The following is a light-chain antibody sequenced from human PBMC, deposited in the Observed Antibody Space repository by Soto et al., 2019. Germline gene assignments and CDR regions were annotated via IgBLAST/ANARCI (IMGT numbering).Light chain of an antibody. V-gene: IGKV3-20*01. CDR3: QQYERSPTT. Sequence: EIVLTQSPGTLSLSPGERATLSCRASQSISSTYLAWYQQKPGQAPRLLIYAASRRATGIPDRFSGSGSGTDFTLTSSRLEPEDFAVFFCQQYERSPTTFGGGTKVEIK. J-gene: IGKJ4*01. CDR1: QSISSTY. CDR2: AAS.